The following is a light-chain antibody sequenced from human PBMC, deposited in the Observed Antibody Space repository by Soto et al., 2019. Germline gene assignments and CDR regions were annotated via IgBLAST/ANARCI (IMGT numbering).Light chain of an antibody. J-gene: IGLJ1*01. CDR3: VSYTSDSTPDV. CDR1: SSDIGIYNY. Sequence: QSVLTQPASVSGSPGQSITISCSGTSSDIGIYNYVSWYQQHPGKAPKLMIYEVTNRPLGVSNRFSGSKFGNTASLTISGLQAEDEADYYCVSYTSDSTPDVFGTGTKVTVL. V-gene: IGLV2-14*01. CDR2: EVT.